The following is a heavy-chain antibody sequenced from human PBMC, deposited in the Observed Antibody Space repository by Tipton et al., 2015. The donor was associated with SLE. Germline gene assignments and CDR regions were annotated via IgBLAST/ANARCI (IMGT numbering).Heavy chain of an antibody. J-gene: IGHJ4*02. Sequence: TLSLTCTVSGDYISNYYWSWLRLPPGKGLEWLGYIYYGETTLYNPSLESRVTVSVDTSKNQLSLKLTSMTAADTALYFCARSYSYGAFDSWGQGTLVTVSS. V-gene: IGHV4-59*01. CDR3: ARSYSYGAFDS. D-gene: IGHD5-18*01. CDR1: GDYISNYY. CDR2: IYYGETT.